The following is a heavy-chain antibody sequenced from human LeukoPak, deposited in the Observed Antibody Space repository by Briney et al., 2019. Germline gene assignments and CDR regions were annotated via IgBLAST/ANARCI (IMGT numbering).Heavy chain of an antibody. J-gene: IGHJ4*02. D-gene: IGHD3-9*01. CDR2: ISAYNGNT. V-gene: IGHV1-18*01. CDR3: AREAPPFYDLLTGYSAPSFHY. CDR1: GGTFRRHT. Sequence: ASLKVSCKASGGTFRRHTISWVRQAPGQGLEWMGWISAYNGNTNYAQKLQGRVTMTTDTSTSTAYMELRSLRSDDTAVYYCAREAPPFYDLLTGYSAPSFHYWGQGTLVTVSS.